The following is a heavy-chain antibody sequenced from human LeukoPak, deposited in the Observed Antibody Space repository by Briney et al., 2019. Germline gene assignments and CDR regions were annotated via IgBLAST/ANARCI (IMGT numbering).Heavy chain of an antibody. Sequence: GGSLRLSCAASGFTFSSYEMNWVRQAPGKGLEWVSYISSSGSTIYYADSVKGRFTISRDNSKNSLYLQMNSLRAEDTAVYYCARNDLIRGPTWEYYYMDVWGKGTTVTVSS. CDR3: ARNDLIRGPTWEYYYMDV. J-gene: IGHJ6*03. CDR2: ISSSGSTI. V-gene: IGHV3-48*03. D-gene: IGHD3-10*01. CDR1: GFTFSSYE.